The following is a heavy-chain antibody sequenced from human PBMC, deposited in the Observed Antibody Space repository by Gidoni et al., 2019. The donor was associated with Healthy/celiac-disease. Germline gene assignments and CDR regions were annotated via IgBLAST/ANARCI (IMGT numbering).Heavy chain of an antibody. D-gene: IGHD1-7*01. Sequence: QVQLVESGGGLVKPGGSLSLSCAASGFTFRAFYMSWIRQAPGKGMEWVSYISSRGSTIYYADSVKGRFTISRDNAKNSLYLQMNSLRAEDTAVYYCARDLSLELTSTTYGMDVWGQGTTVTVSS. J-gene: IGHJ6*02. CDR3: ARDLSLELTSTTYGMDV. CDR1: GFTFRAFY. CDR2: ISSRGSTI. V-gene: IGHV3-11*01.